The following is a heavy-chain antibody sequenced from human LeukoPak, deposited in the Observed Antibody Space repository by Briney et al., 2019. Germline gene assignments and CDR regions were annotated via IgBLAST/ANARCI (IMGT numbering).Heavy chain of an antibody. D-gene: IGHD6-25*01. CDR3: ARRYQRLRAGLDY. CDR1: GDSLSCRGSCF. J-gene: IGHJ4*02. V-gene: IGHV4-61*02. Sequence: SETLSLTCNVSGDSLSCRGSCFWSWIRQPAGKGLEWIGRVYASGSTHYNPSLKSRVTISVDTSKSQFSLKLSSVTAADTAVYYCARRYQRLRAGLDYWGQGTLVTVSS. CDR2: VYASGST.